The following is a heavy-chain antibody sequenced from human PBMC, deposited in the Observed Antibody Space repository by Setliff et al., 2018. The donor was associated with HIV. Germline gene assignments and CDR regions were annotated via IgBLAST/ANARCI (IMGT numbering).Heavy chain of an antibody. J-gene: IGHJ4*02. CDR3: ARRASKASLDY. Sequence: GESLKISCKGSGYTFTSYWIGWVRQMPGKGLEWMGIIYPGDSDTRYSPSFQGRVTISADKSINTAYLQWSSLQASNTAMYYCARRASKASLDYWGQGTLVTVS. CDR1: GYTFTSYW. CDR2: IYPGDSDT. V-gene: IGHV5-51*01.